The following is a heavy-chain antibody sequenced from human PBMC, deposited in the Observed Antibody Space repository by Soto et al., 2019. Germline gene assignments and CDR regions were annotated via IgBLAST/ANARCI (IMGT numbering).Heavy chain of an antibody. CDR1: DGSISSSSYY. J-gene: IGHJ4*02. V-gene: IGHV4-39*01. CDR2: FYYSGST. D-gene: IGHD3-16*01. Sequence: QLQLQESGPGLVKPSETLSLTCTVSDGSISSSSYYWGWIRQPPGKGLEWIGSFYYSGSTYYNPSLRTRITISVDTSKTQFSLKLSSVTAADTAVYYCAGHWGRQVFDFWGQGTLVTVSS. CDR3: AGHWGRQVFDF.